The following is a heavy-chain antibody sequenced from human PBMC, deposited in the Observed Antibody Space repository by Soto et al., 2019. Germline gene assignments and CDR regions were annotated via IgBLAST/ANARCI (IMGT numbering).Heavy chain of an antibody. Sequence: AGGSLRLSCEASGITFSRYDMSWVRQAPGKGLEWVSAINGGRSFYGDSVEGRFTVSRDNSKNTLYLQMNSLRVEDTAIYYCATHASDLWGQGTLVTVSS. V-gene: IGHV3-23*01. D-gene: IGHD2-2*01. CDR2: INGGRS. CDR3: ATHASDL. CDR1: GITFSRYD. J-gene: IGHJ5*02.